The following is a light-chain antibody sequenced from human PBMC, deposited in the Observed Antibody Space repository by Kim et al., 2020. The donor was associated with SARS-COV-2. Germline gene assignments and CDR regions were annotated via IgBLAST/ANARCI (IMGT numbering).Light chain of an antibody. CDR2: DAT. J-gene: IGKJ1*01. V-gene: IGKV3-11*01. Sequence: SLERGERDNRSRRDSESGSSDKAWEQQKHGEATRLLNFDATNRATGIQARFSGSGSGTDLTSTISSLEHEDFEVDYCQQSGEWHTFGQGTKVDIK. CDR3: QQSGEWHT. CDR1: ESGSSD.